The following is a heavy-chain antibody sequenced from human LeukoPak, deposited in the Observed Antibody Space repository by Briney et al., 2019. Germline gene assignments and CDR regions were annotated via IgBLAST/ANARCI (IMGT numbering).Heavy chain of an antibody. CDR1: GYSISSGYY. J-gene: IGHJ4*02. Sequence: SETLSLTCTVSGYSISSGYYWGWVRQPPGKGLEWIGSIYHSGSTYYNPSLRSRVTISVDTSKNQFSLKLSSVTAADTAVYYCARGPSYDYVWGSYRHPHFDYWGQGTLVTVSS. D-gene: IGHD3-16*02. CDR3: ARGPSYDYVWGSYRHPHFDY. V-gene: IGHV4-38-2*02. CDR2: IYHSGST.